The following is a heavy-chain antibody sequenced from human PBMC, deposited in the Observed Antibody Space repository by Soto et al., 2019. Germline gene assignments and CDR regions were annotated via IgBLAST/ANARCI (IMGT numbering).Heavy chain of an antibody. CDR3: ARGGGDCSSTRCYAVMIFGVVIFSGWFVP. J-gene: IGHJ5*02. D-gene: IGHD2-2*01. CDR1: GYTLTSYD. Sequence: ASVKVSCKASGYTLTSYDINWVRQPTGQGLEWMGWMNPNSGNTGYAQKFPGRVTMTRNTSISTAYMELSSLRSEDTAVYYCARGGGDCSSTRCYAVMIFGVVIFSGWFVPWGQ. CDR2: MNPNSGNT. V-gene: IGHV1-8*01.